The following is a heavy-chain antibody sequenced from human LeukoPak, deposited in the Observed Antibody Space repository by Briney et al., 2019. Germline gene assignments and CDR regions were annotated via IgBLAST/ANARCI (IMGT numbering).Heavy chain of an antibody. Sequence: GASVKVSCKASGYTFTGYYMHWVRQAPGQGLEWMGWINPNSGGTNYAQKFQGRVTMTRDTSISTAYMELSRLRSDDTAVYYCARDPYSGYDLGDAFDIWGQGTMVTVSS. V-gene: IGHV1-2*02. CDR2: INPNSGGT. CDR3: ARDPYSGYDLGDAFDI. J-gene: IGHJ3*02. D-gene: IGHD5-12*01. CDR1: GYTFTGYY.